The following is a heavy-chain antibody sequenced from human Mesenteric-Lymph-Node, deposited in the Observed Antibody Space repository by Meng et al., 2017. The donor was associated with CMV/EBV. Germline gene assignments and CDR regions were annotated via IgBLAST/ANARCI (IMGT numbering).Heavy chain of an antibody. J-gene: IGHJ4*02. V-gene: IGHV3-7*01. CDR1: EFTFSNYW. Sequence: GESLKISCTASEFTFSNYWMSWVRQAPGKGLEWVANIKQDGSGKYYVDSVKGRFTISRDNAKNSLYLQMNSLRAEDTAVYYCARVVHGGIAAAGNLDYWGQGTLVTVSS. D-gene: IGHD6-13*01. CDR2: IKQDGSGK. CDR3: ARVVHGGIAAAGNLDY.